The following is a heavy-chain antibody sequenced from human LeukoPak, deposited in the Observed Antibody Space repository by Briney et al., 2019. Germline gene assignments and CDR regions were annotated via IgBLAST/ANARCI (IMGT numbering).Heavy chain of an antibody. V-gene: IGHV3-23*01. CDR2: ISGTGGSI. Sequence: GGSLRLSCAASGFTFSSYALSWVRQAPGKGLEWVSAISGTGGSIYYADSVKGRFTMSRDNSSNTVYLQMNSLRAEDTAVYYCARFRSTSGSYPLDYWGQGTLVTVSS. J-gene: IGHJ4*02. CDR1: GFTFSSYA. CDR3: ARFRSTSGSYPLDY. D-gene: IGHD1-26*01.